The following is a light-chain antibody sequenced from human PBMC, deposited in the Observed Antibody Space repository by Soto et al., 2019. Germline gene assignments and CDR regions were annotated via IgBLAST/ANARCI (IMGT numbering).Light chain of an antibody. Sequence: QSALTQPPSASGSPGQSVTISCTGTSSDVGGYNYVSWYQQHPGKAPKLMIYEVSKRPSGVSNRFSGSKSGNTASLTISGLQAEDEADYYCSSYISSSTFVVFGGGTKLTVL. J-gene: IGLJ2*01. CDR2: EVS. V-gene: IGLV2-14*01. CDR3: SSYISSSTFVV. CDR1: SSDVGGYNY.